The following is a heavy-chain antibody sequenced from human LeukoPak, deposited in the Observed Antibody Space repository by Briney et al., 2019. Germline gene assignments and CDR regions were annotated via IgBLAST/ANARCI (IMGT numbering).Heavy chain of an antibody. Sequence: PSETLSLTCTVSGGSISDYYWTWIRQPPGRGLEWIGFIYYRGSTNYNSSLKSRVTMSVDASKSQFSLQLRSVTAADTAVYYCARSQWPPHFDYWGQGILVTVSS. D-gene: IGHD6-19*01. V-gene: IGHV4-59*01. J-gene: IGHJ4*02. CDR2: IYYRGST. CDR3: ARSQWPPHFDY. CDR1: GGSISDYY.